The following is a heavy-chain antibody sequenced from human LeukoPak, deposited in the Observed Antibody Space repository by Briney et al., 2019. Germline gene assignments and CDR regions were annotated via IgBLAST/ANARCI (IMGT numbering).Heavy chain of an antibody. CDR2: INPNDGGT. CDR1: GYTFTDYY. V-gene: IGHV1-2*02. J-gene: IGHJ4*02. D-gene: IGHD6-25*01. CDR3: ARDGGLGY. Sequence: GASVKVSCKASGYTFTDYYMHWVRQAPGQGLEWMGWINPNDGGTNYAQKFQGRITMTRDTSINTAYMDLIRLKSDDTALYYCARDGGLGYWGQGTPVSVSS.